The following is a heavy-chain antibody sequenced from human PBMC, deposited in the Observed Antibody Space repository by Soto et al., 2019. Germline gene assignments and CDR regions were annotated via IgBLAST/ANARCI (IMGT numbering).Heavy chain of an antibody. Sequence: SETLSLTCTVSGGSISSYYWSWIRQPPGKGLEWIGYIYYSGSTNYNPSLKSRVTISVDTSKNQFSLKLSSVTAADTAVYYCAREDSRLNWFDPWGQGTLVTVSS. CDR2: IYYSGST. J-gene: IGHJ5*02. CDR1: GGSISSYY. CDR3: AREDSRLNWFDP. D-gene: IGHD6-13*01. V-gene: IGHV4-59*01.